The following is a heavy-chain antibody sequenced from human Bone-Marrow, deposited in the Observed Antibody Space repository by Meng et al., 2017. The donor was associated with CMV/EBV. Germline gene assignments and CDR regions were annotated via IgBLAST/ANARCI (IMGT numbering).Heavy chain of an antibody. CDR3: GRGGTRWIKVYYFDS. Sequence: GESLKISCAASGFTFSSYAMSWVRQAPGKGLEWVSAISGSGGSTYYADSVKGRFTISRDNSKNTLYLQMNSLRAEDTAVYYCGRGGTRWIKVYYFDSWGQGTLVTVSS. V-gene: IGHV3-23*01. J-gene: IGHJ4*02. CDR2: ISGSGGST. CDR1: GFTFSSYA. D-gene: IGHD3-16*01.